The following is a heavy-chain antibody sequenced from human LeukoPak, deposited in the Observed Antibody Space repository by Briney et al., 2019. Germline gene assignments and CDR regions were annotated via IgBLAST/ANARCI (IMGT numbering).Heavy chain of an antibody. V-gene: IGHV3-30*18. Sequence: GGSLRLSCAASGFTFSSYGMHWVRQAPGKGLEWVAVISDDGSNKYYADSVKGRFTISRDNSKNTPYLQMNSLRAEDTAVYYCAKDLVTYYYDSSGPFDYWGQGTLVTVSS. CDR3: AKDLVTYYYDSSGPFDY. J-gene: IGHJ4*02. CDR1: GFTFSSYG. D-gene: IGHD3-22*01. CDR2: ISDDGSNK.